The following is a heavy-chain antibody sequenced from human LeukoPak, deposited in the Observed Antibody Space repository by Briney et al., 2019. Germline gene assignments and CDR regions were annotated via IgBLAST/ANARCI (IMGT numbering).Heavy chain of an antibody. CDR1: GGTFNTYA. Sequence: SSVKVSCKASGGTFNTYAISWVRPAPGQGLEWMGGMIPLLDMQNHPHKFQGRVTITPDGFTNTAYLEMSSLRTEDTAVYYCARGPESASHYDTSGYPYFFEYWGQGTLVTASS. D-gene: IGHD3-22*01. CDR2: MIPLLDMQ. CDR3: ARGPESASHYDTSGYPYFFEY. J-gene: IGHJ4*02. V-gene: IGHV1-69*10.